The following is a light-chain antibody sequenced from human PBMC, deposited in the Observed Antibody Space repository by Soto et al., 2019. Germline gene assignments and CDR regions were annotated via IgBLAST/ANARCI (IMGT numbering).Light chain of an antibody. CDR3: LQFDKWPPGLT. V-gene: IGKV3-15*01. CDR1: QNIGTN. CDR2: GAS. J-gene: IGKJ4*01. Sequence: LLTQSPATVSLSPGAGATLSCRASQNIGTNLAWYQQKSGQAHRLLIYGASNSATGVQAKFSGGGSGTDVTLTISSLQSEYFAVSYCLQFDKWPPGLTFGGGTKVEIK.